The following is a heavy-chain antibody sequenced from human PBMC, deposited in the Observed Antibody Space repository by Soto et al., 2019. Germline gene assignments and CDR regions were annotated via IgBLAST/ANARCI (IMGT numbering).Heavy chain of an antibody. J-gene: IGHJ5*02. D-gene: IGHD2-2*01. CDR1: GGTFGSYA. V-gene: IGHV1-69*13. Sequence: SVKVSCKASGGTFGSYAISWVRQAPGQGLEWMGGIIPIFGTANYAQKFQGRVTITADESTSTAYMELSSLRSEDTAVYYCAREKVPAAKGPNWFDPWGQGTLVTVSS. CDR3: AREKVPAAKGPNWFDP. CDR2: IIPIFGTA.